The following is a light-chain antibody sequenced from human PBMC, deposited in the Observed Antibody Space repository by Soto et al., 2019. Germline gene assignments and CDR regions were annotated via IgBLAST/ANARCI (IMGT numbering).Light chain of an antibody. CDR3: QHYNGYPYT. J-gene: IGKJ2*01. Sequence: DIQLTQSPSPLSASLGDRVTITCRASQSIDHWLAWYQQKPGKAPHLLIYDASRLGTGVPSRFSGSGSGTEFTLTISSLQADDFGTYFCQHYNGYPYTFGPGTKLEIK. CDR2: DAS. V-gene: IGKV1-5*01. CDR1: QSIDHW.